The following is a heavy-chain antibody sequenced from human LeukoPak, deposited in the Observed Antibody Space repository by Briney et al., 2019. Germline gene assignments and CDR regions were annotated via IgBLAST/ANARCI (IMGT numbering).Heavy chain of an antibody. V-gene: IGHV1-2*02. D-gene: IGHD1-26*01. CDR1: GYTFTDLTESY. CDR2: INPNNGGT. Sequence: GASVKVSCKASGYTFTDLTESYIHWVRQAPGQGLEWMGWINPNNGGTKYAQKFQGRVTMTRDMSMNTAYMELSSLTSDDTAVYYCARRLGGSSEGYEFWGQGPLVTVSS. CDR3: ARRLGGSSEGYEF. J-gene: IGHJ4*02.